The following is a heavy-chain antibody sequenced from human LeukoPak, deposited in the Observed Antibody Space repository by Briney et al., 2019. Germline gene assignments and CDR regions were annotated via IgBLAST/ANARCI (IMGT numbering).Heavy chain of an antibody. CDR2: INHSGST. CDR1: GGPFSGYY. Sequence: SETLSLTCAVYGGPFSGYYWSWIRQPPGKGLEWIGEINHSGSTNYNPSLKSRVTISVDTSKNQFSLKLSSVTAADTAVYYCAGKKIAVAALDYWGQGTLVTVS. D-gene: IGHD6-19*01. V-gene: IGHV4-34*01. J-gene: IGHJ4*02. CDR3: AGKKIAVAALDY.